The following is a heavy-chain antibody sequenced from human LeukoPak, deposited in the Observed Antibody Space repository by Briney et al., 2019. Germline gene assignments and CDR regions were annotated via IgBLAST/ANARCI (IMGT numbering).Heavy chain of an antibody. D-gene: IGHD2-2*02. V-gene: IGHV4-59*01. J-gene: IGHJ5*02. CDR2: IYYSGST. CDR1: GGSISSYY. Sequence: SETLSLTCTVSGGSISSYYWSWIRQPPGKGLERIGYIYYSGSTNYNPSLKSRVTISVDTSKNQFSLKLSSVTAADTAVYYCARVVQATISWFDPWGQGTLVTVSS. CDR3: ARVVQATISWFDP.